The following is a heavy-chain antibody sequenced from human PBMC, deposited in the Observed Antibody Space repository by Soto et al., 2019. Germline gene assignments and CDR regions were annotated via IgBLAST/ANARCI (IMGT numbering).Heavy chain of an antibody. CDR2: IIPIFGTA. CDR3: ARVGGRYCSGGSCRDYYYGMDV. V-gene: IGHV1-69*01. J-gene: IGHJ6*02. D-gene: IGHD2-15*01. Sequence: QVQLVQSGAEVKKPGSSVKVSCKASGGTFSSYAISWVRQAPGQGLEWMGGIIPIFGTANYAQKFQGRVTITADESTSTAYMELSSLRSEDTAVYYCARVGGRYCSGGSCRDYYYGMDVWGQGTTVTVSS. CDR1: GGTFSSYA.